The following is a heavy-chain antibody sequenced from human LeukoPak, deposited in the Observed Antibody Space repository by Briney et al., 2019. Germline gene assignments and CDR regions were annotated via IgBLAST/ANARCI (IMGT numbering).Heavy chain of an antibody. CDR1: GGSISSYY. J-gene: IGHJ5*02. CDR2: IYYSGST. D-gene: IGHD4-23*01. V-gene: IGHV4-59*01. CDR3: ARDWDDYGGNDPWFDP. Sequence: PSETLSLTCSVSGGSISSYYWSWIRQPPGKGLEWIGYIYYSGSTNYNPSLKSRVTISVDTSKNQFSLKLSSVTAADTAVYYCARDWDDYGGNDPWFDPWGQGTLVTVSS.